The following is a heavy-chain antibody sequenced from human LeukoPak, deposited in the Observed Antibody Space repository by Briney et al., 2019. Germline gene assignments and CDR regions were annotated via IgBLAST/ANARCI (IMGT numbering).Heavy chain of an antibody. CDR1: GFTFSSYA. CDR2: ISGSGDTT. Sequence: GGSLRLSCAASGFTFSSYAMSWVRQAPGKGLEWVSAISGSGDTTYYADSVKGRFSISRDNSKNTLYLQMSSLRAEDTAVYYCAKKEATFDYWGQGTQVTVSS. D-gene: IGHD1-26*01. CDR3: AKKEATFDY. V-gene: IGHV3-23*01. J-gene: IGHJ4*02.